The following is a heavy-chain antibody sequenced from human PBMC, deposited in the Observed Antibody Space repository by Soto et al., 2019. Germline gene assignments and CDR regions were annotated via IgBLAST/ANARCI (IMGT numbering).Heavy chain of an antibody. D-gene: IGHD6-13*01. J-gene: IGHJ6*02. CDR2: INPNSGGT. CDR3: ARARIAAAVMDV. Sequence: CASVKVSCKASGYTFTGYYMHWVRQAPGQGLEWMGWINPNSGGTNYAQKFQGRVTMTRDTSISTAYMELSRLRSDDTAVYYCARARIAAAVMDVWGQGTTVTVSS. CDR1: GYTFTGYY. V-gene: IGHV1-2*02.